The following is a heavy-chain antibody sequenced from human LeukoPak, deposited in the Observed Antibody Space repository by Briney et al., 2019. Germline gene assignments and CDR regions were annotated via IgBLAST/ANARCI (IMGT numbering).Heavy chain of an antibody. CDR1: GFTFSSYA. V-gene: IGHV3-64D*09. J-gene: IGHJ4*02. CDR3: VKGYWGSMVGY. Sequence: GGSLRLSCSASGFTFSSYAMHWVRQAPGKGLEYVSAISSNGGSTYYADSVKGRFTMSRDNSKNTLYLQMSSLRAEDTAVYYCVKGYWGSMVGYWGQGTLVTVSS. CDR2: ISSNGGST. D-gene: IGHD3-16*01.